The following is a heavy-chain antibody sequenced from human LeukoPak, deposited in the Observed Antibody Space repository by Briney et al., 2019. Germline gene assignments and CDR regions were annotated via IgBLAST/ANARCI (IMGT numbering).Heavy chain of an antibody. CDR3: AKDRHSGYGSFDAFDI. CDR1: GFTFSSYG. V-gene: IGHV3-30*18. D-gene: IGHD5-12*01. CDR2: ISYDGSNK. J-gene: IGHJ3*02. Sequence: AGGSLRLSCAASGFTFSSYGMHWVRQAPGKGLEWVAVISYDGSNKYYADSVKGRFTISRDNSKNTLYLQMNSLRAEDTAVYCCAKDRHSGYGSFDAFDIWGQGTMVTVSS.